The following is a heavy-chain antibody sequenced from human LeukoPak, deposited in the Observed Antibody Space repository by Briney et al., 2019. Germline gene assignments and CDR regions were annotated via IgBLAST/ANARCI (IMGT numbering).Heavy chain of an antibody. Sequence: GGSLRLSCAASGFTVSSDYMSWVRQAPGKGLEWVSVIYSGGSTYYVDSVKGRFTISIDKSKNTVYLQMNSLRFEDTAMYYCARNWFDPWGQGTLVTVSS. CDR1: GFTVSSDY. CDR3: ARNWFDP. CDR2: IYSGGST. V-gene: IGHV3-53*05. J-gene: IGHJ5*02.